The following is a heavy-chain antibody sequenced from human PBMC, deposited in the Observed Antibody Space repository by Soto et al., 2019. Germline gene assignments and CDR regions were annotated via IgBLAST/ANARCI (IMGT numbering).Heavy chain of an antibody. D-gene: IGHD5-18*01. J-gene: IGHJ4*02. CDR1: GGSISSGGYY. V-gene: IGHV4-31*03. CDR3: ARVPGYSYGRCFDY. Sequence: SESLSITCTVSGGSISSGGYYGSWISQHPGKGLEWIGYIYYSGSTYYNPSLKSRVTISVDTSKNQFSLKLSSVTAADTAVYYCARVPGYSYGRCFDYWGQGTLVTVSS. CDR2: IYYSGST.